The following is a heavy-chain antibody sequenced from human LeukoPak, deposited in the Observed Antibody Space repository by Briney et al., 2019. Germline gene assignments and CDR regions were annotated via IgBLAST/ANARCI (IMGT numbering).Heavy chain of an antibody. CDR1: GGTFSSYA. CDR2: IIPIFGTA. CDR3: ARGPVVVPAAIVYPLYYYYYMDV. D-gene: IGHD2-2*01. J-gene: IGHJ6*03. Sequence: SVKVSCKASGGTFSSYAISWVRQAPGQGLEWMGGIIPIFGTANYAQKFQGRVTITADESTSTAYMELSSLRSEDTAVYYCARGPVVVPAAIVYPLYYYYYMDVWGKGTTVTISS. V-gene: IGHV1-69*13.